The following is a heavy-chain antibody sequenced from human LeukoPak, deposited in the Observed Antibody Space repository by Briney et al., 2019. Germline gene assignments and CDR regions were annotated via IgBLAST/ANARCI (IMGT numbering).Heavy chain of an antibody. D-gene: IGHD3-9*01. CDR2: IWYDGSNK. CDR1: GFTFSSYG. CDR3: ARDFGWLSGFDN. V-gene: IGHV3-33*08. J-gene: IGHJ4*02. Sequence: GGSLRLSCAASGFTFSSYGMRWVRQAPGKGLEWVAVIWYDGSNKYYADSVRGRFTISRDNSKNTLYLQMNSLRAEDTAVYYCARDFGWLSGFDNWGQGTLVTVSS.